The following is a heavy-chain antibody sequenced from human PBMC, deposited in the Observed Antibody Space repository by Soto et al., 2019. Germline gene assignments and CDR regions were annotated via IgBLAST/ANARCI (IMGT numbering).Heavy chain of an antibody. CDR1: GFTFSSYS. CDR2: ISSSSSYI. CDR3: ARDQTRYCSSTSCYPTDYYYGMDV. J-gene: IGHJ6*02. Sequence: GGSLRLSCAASGFTFSSYSMNWVRQAPGKGLEWVSSISSSSSYIYYADSVKGRFTISRDNAKNSLYLQMNSLRAEDTAVYYCARDQTRYCSSTSCYPTDYYYGMDVWGQGTTVTV. V-gene: IGHV3-21*01. D-gene: IGHD2-2*01.